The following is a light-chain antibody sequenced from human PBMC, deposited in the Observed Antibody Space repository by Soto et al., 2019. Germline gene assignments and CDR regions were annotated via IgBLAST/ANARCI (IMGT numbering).Light chain of an antibody. CDR2: GNS. Sequence: QSVLRQPPSVSGAPGQRVTISCTGSSSNIGAGYDVYWYQQLPGTAPKLLIYGNSNRPSGVPDRFSGSKSGTSASLAITGLQAGDEADYYCQSYDSSLSGYVFGTGTKLTVL. CDR1: SSNIGAGYD. V-gene: IGLV1-40*01. CDR3: QSYDSSLSGYV. J-gene: IGLJ1*01.